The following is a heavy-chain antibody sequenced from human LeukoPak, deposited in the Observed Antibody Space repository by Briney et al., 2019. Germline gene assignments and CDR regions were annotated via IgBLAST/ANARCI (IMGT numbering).Heavy chain of an antibody. D-gene: IGHD2-15*01. CDR3: ARRLCSGGSCYYFDC. V-gene: IGHV5-51*01. CDR1: GYSFNSYW. CDR2: NYPCYSDT. J-gene: IGHJ4*02. Sequence: GESLKISCKGSGYSFNSYWIGWVRQMPGKGLEWMGMNYPCYSDTRYSPSFQGQVTISADKSTNTASLQGSSLKASDTDMYYCARRLCSGGSCYYFDCWGQGTLVSVSS.